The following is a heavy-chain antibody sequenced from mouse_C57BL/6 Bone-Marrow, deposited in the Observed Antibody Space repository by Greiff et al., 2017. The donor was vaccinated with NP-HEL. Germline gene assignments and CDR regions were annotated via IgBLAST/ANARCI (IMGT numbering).Heavy chain of an antibody. D-gene: IGHD1-1*01. CDR1: GFSFNTYA. CDR3: VSPAPSRYGDYAMDY. CDR2: IRSKSNNYAT. J-gene: IGHJ4*01. Sequence: EVQLVESGGGLVQPKGSLKLSCAASGFSFNTYAMNWVRQAPGKGLEWVARIRSKSNNYATYYADSVKDRFTISRDDSESMLYLQMNNLKTEDTAMYYCVSPAPSRYGDYAMDYWGQGTSVTVSS. V-gene: IGHV10-1*01.